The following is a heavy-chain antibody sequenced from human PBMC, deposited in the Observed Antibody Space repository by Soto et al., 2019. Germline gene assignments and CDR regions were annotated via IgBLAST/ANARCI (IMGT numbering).Heavy chain of an antibody. CDR1: GGSISSYY. Sequence: PSETLSLTCTVSGGSISSYYWSWIRQPPGKGLEWIGYIYYSGSTNYNPSLKSRVTISVDTSKNQFSLKLSSVTAADTAVYYCARGRAARQGNDAFDSWGQGTMVTFSS. V-gene: IGHV4-59*01. D-gene: IGHD6-6*01. CDR3: ARGRAARQGNDAFDS. J-gene: IGHJ3*02. CDR2: IYYSGST.